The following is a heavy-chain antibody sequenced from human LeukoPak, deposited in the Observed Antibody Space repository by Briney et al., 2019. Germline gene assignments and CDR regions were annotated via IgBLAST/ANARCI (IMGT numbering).Heavy chain of an antibody. CDR3: AGIWYSSGYYFDY. CDR1: GDSISSHY. V-gene: IGHV4-59*11. J-gene: IGHJ4*02. D-gene: IGHD6-19*01. Sequence: SETLSLTRTVSGDSISSHYWSWIRQPPGEGLEWIAYIYDTGTTVSNPPLKRRVSMSLDRSKNEFSLQLTSVTAADTALYYCAGIWYSSGYYFDYWGQGTLVTVSS. CDR2: IYDTGTT.